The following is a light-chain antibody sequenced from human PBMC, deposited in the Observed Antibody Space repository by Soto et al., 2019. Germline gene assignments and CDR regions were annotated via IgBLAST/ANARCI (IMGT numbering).Light chain of an antibody. CDR1: QSVSKY. V-gene: IGKV3-11*01. CDR2: DAS. CDR3: QQRSNWPQIT. J-gene: IGKJ4*01. Sequence: EIVLTQSPATLSLSPGERATLSCRASQSVSKYLAWYQQKPGQAPRLLIHDASNRDTGIPARFSGSGSGTDFTLTISSLEAEDFGVYYCQQRSNWPQITFGGGTKMEIK.